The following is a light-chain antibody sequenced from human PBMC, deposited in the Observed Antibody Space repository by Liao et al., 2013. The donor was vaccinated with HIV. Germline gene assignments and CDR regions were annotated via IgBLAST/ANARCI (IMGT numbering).Light chain of an antibody. J-gene: IGLJ2*01. CDR2: RNK. CDR1: KLGDKY. Sequence: SYELTQPPSVSVSPGQTTSITCSGDKLGDKYACWYQQKPGQSPVLVIYRNKERPSGIPERFSGSYSRNTVTLTISGTQAMDEADYYCQAWDSSTSWVVFGGGTKLTVL. CDR3: QAWDSSTSWVV. V-gene: IGLV3-1*01.